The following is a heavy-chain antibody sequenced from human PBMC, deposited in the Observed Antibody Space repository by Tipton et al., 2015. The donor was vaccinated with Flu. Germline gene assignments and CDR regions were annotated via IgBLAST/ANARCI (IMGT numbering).Heavy chain of an antibody. CDR3: ARGYSGSSIDP. Sequence: GSLRLSCAASEFTFSGFDMHWVRQPTGKGLEWVSVIGPAGDTYYADSMKGRFTISRENAKNSFYLQMNNLRAGDTAVYYCARGYSGSSIDPWGQGTLVTVSS. V-gene: IGHV3-13*01. CDR1: EFTFSGFD. D-gene: IGHD6-6*01. CDR2: IGPAGDT. J-gene: IGHJ5*02.